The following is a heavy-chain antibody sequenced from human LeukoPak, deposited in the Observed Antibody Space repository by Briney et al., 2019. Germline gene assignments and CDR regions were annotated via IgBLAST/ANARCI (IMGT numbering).Heavy chain of an antibody. Sequence: PGRSLRLSCAASGFTFSSYGMHWVRQAPGKGLEWVAVIWYDGSNKYYADSVKGRFTISRDNSKNTLYLQMNSLRAEDTAVYYCARDGGLNWFDPWGQGTQVTVSS. CDR2: IWYDGSNK. V-gene: IGHV3-33*01. J-gene: IGHJ5*02. D-gene: IGHD3-16*01. CDR3: ARDGGLNWFDP. CDR1: GFTFSSYG.